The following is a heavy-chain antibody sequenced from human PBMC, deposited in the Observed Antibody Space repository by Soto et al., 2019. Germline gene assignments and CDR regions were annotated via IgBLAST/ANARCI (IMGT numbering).Heavy chain of an antibody. Sequence: WASLKMSCQRSGHSFTTHWIPSLRQTPRKGPEEMGKIDPSNSYIDCSPSFKGDVTISVYRSISTAYRQWSRLEASDNVIYYCARRLSGPKEEYNAYYFYDLEVWGQGTKVTVSS. CDR1: GHSFTTHW. J-gene: IGHJ6*02. CDR2: IDPSNSYI. CDR3: ARRLSGPKEEYNAYYFYDLEV. V-gene: IGHV5-10-1*01. D-gene: IGHD1-1*01.